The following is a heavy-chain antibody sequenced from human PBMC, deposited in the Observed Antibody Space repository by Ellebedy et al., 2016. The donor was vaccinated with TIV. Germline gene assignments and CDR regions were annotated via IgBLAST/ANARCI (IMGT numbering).Heavy chain of an antibody. CDR1: GGSINNYY. CDR2: IYYSGST. D-gene: IGHD2-21*01. J-gene: IGHJ4*02. V-gene: IGHV4-59*01. CDR3: ARAMWSYYFDY. Sequence: SETLSLTCTVSGGSINNYYWSWIWQPPGKGLEWIGYIYYSGSTSYNPSLKSRVTISVDTSKNQFSLKLNSVTAADTAVYYCARAMWSYYFDYWGQGTLVTVSS.